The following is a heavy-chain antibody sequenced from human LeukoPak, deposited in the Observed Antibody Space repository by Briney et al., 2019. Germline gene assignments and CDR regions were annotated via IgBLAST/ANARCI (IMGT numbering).Heavy chain of an antibody. V-gene: IGHV3-11*01. CDR1: GFTFSDYY. D-gene: IGHD6-19*01. CDR3: AKNPTIIAVAGTGRDY. J-gene: IGHJ4*02. CDR2: ISSSGSTI. Sequence: GGSLRLSCAASGFTFSDYYMSWIRQAPGKGLEWVSYISSSGSTIYYADSVKGRFTISRDNAKNSLYLQMNSLRAEDTAVYYCAKNPTIIAVAGTGRDYWGQGTLVTVSS.